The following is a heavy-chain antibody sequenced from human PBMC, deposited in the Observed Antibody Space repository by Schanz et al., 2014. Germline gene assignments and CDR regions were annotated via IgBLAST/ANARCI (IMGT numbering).Heavy chain of an antibody. CDR2: IWYDGSNE. CDR3: PRVYEMAFSPPRHDAFDV. CDR1: GFTFSNHG. J-gene: IGHJ3*01. Sequence: VQLVESGGGVVQPGRSLRLSCAASGFTFSNHGMHWVRQSPGKGLEWVALIWYDGSNEYYADSVKGRFTISRDNPKKSLYLQKTSLRAETTPVYSCPRVYEMAFSPPRHDAFDVWGQGTVVTGSS. V-gene: IGHV3-33*01. D-gene: IGHD3-16*01.